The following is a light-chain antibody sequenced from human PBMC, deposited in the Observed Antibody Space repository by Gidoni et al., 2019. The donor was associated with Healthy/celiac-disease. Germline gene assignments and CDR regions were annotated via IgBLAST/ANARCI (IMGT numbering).Light chain of an antibody. Sequence: EFVLTQSPGTLSLSPGERATLSRRASQSVSSSYLAWYQQKPGQAPRLLIYGASSRATGIPDRCSGSGSGTDFTLTISRLEPEDFAVYYCQQYGSSPSFGQGTKLEIK. CDR1: QSVSSSY. CDR2: GAS. J-gene: IGKJ2*03. V-gene: IGKV3-20*01. CDR3: QQYGSSPS.